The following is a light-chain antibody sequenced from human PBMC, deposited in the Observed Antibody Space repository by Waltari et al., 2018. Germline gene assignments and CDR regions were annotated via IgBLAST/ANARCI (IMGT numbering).Light chain of an antibody. CDR3: LQRSNWPRT. CDR2: GAS. CDR1: QSVSNS. V-gene: IGKV3-15*01. Sequence: EIVMTQSPATLSLSPGERATLSCRASQSVSNSLAWYQQKPGQAPRLLIYGASSRATGIPDRFSGSGSGTDFTLTISSVGPEDVAVYYCLQRSNWPRTFGQGTKVEIK. J-gene: IGKJ1*01.